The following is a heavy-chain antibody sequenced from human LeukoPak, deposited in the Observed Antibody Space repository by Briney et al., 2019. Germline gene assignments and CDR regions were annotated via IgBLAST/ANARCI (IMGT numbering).Heavy chain of an antibody. Sequence: GGSLRLSCAASGFTFDDYAMHWVRQAPGKGLEWVSGISWNSGSIGYADSVKGRFTISRDNAKNSLYLQMNSLRAEDMALYYCAKDGSSSRYYYYMDVWGKGTTVTVSS. CDR2: ISWNSGSI. CDR1: GFTFDDYA. V-gene: IGHV3-9*03. J-gene: IGHJ6*03. CDR3: AKDGSSSRYYYYMDV. D-gene: IGHD6-13*01.